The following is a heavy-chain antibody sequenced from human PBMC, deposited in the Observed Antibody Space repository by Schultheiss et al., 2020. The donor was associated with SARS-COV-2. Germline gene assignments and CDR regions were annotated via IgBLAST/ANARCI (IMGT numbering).Heavy chain of an antibody. CDR2: ISSSSSYI. Sequence: GGSLRLSCAASGFTFSSYSMNWVRQAPGKGLEWVSSISSSSSYIYYADSVKDRFTISRDNAKNSLYLQMNSLRAEDSAVYYCARDLDIDGYNYGYWGQGTLVTVSS. D-gene: IGHD5-24*01. V-gene: IGHV3-21*01. J-gene: IGHJ4*02. CDR1: GFTFSSYS. CDR3: ARDLDIDGYNYGY.